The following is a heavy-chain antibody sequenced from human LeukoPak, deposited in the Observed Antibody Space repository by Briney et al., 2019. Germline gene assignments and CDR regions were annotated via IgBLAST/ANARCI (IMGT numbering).Heavy chain of an antibody. CDR3: AREDGSGSYDF. CDR2: IYTSGGT. J-gene: IGHJ4*02. Sequence: SETLSLTCTVSGGSISSYYWNWIRHPAGKGLEWIGRIYTSGGTNYNPSLKSRVTMSVDTSKNQFSLKLSSVTAADTAVYYCAREDGSGSYDFWGQGTLVTVSS. V-gene: IGHV4-4*07. D-gene: IGHD3-10*01. CDR1: GGSISSYY.